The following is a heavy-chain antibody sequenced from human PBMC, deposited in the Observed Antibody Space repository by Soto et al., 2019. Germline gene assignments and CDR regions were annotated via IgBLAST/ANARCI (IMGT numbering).Heavy chain of an antibody. J-gene: IGHJ4*02. CDR2: LTGSSSNI. Sequence: LRLYCGASGFSFRNYAMSCVRQAAGKGLEWISTLTGSSSNIYYADSVKGRFAISRDNSRNTLYLQMNSLTAEDTAVYYCANGRATYGLLTHDYWGQGTLVTVSS. D-gene: IGHD3-10*01. V-gene: IGHV3-23*01. CDR3: ANGRATYGLLTHDY. CDR1: GFSFRNYA.